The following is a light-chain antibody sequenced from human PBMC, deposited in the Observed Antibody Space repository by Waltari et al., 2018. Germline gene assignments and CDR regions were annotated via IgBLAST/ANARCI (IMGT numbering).Light chain of an antibody. J-gene: IGLJ3*02. V-gene: IGLV4-69*01. Sequence: QLVVTQSPSAYASLGASVMPTCLLSSGHSSNVIASLQQHPERGPRYLMKVNSDGSHSRGAEIPDRFSGSSSGAERYLTISNLQSEDEADYYCQTGGHGTGVFGGGTKLTVL. CDR2: VNSDGSH. CDR1: SGHSSNV. CDR3: QTGGHGTGV.